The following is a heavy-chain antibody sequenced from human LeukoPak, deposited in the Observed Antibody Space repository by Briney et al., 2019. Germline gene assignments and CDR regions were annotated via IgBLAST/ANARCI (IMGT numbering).Heavy chain of an antibody. CDR3: TRGSYGYIDH. CDR1: GGSFSSGRYY. V-gene: IGHV4-61*02. CDR2: ISTSGST. D-gene: IGHD3-16*01. J-gene: IGHJ4*02. Sequence: SETLSLTCTVSGGSFSSGRYYWSWIRQPAGKGLEWIGRISTSGSTNYNPSLKSRVTISVDTSKNQFSLKLSSVTAADTAVYYCTRGSYGYIDHWGQGLLVTVSS.